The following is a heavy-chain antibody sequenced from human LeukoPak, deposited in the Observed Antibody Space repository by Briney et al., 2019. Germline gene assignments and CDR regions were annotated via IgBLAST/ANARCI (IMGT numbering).Heavy chain of an antibody. D-gene: IGHD6-19*01. V-gene: IGHV3-21*01. CDR3: ARELVAVSDTVGDF. CDR1: GFTFSIYS. J-gene: IGHJ4*02. Sequence: GGSLRLSCAASGFTFSIYSMNWVRQAPGKGLEWVSSISSSSNYINHADSVKGRFTISRDNAKNSLYLQMNSLRAEDTAVYYCARELVAVSDTVGDFWGQGTLVTVSS. CDR2: ISSSSNYI.